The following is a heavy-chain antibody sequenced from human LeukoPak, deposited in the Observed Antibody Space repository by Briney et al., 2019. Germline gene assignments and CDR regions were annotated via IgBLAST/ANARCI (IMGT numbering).Heavy chain of an antibody. Sequence: PSETLSLTCTVSGGSISSYYWSWIRQPPGKGLEWIGYIYYSGSTNYNPSPKSRVTISVDTSKNQFSLKLSSVTAADTAVYYCARGAEGYDILTGYYDTVYFDYWGQGTLVTVSS. CDR1: GGSISSYY. CDR3: ARGAEGYDILTGYYDTVYFDY. D-gene: IGHD3-9*01. CDR2: IYYSGST. V-gene: IGHV4-59*01. J-gene: IGHJ4*02.